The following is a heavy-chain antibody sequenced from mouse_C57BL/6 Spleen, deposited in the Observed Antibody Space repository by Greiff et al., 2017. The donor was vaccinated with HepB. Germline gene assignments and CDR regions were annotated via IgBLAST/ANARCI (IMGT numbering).Heavy chain of an antibody. CDR3: ARSSYRYVDV. Sequence: EVQLQQSGPELVKPGASVKISCKASGYTFTDYYMNWVKQSHGKSLEWIGDINPNNGGTSYNQKFKGKATLTVDKSSSTAYMELRSLTSEDSAVYYCARSSYRYVDVWGTGTTVTVSS. V-gene: IGHV1-26*01. CDR1: GYTFTDYY. J-gene: IGHJ1*03. CDR2: INPNNGGT.